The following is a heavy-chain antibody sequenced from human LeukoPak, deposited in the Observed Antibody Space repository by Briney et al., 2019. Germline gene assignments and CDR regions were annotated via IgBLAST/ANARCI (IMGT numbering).Heavy chain of an antibody. J-gene: IGHJ4*02. CDR1: GFTVSSKY. CDR3: ARGGIAESFDS. D-gene: IGHD6-13*01. CDR2: IYSGGST. V-gene: IGHV3-66*01. Sequence: GGSLRLSCAASGFTVSSKYMSWVRQASGKGLEWVSVIYSGGSTYYADSVKGRFTISRDTSKNTLYLQMNSLTAEDTAVYYCARGGIAESFDSWGQGTLVTVSS.